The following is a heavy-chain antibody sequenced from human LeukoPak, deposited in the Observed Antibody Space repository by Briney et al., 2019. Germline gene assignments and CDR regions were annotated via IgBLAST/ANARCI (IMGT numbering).Heavy chain of an antibody. V-gene: IGHV4-34*01. D-gene: IGHD4-17*01. CDR1: GESFSVYY. J-gene: IGHJ4*02. CDR2: INHSGGI. Sequence: SETLSLTCAVYGESFSVYYWSWIRQPPGKGLEWIGEINHSGGINYNPSLKRRVSLSVDTSKNQFSLKLSSVTAADTAVYYCARGPPTAVTFYFFDFWGQGTLVAVSA. CDR3: ARGPPTAVTFYFFDF.